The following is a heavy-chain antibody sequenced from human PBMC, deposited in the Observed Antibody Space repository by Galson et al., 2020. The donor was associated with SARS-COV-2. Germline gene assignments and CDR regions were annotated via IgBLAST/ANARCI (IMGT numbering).Heavy chain of an antibody. J-gene: IGHJ3*02. V-gene: IGHV3-23*01. Sequence: SNYAMHWVRQAPGKGLEWVAIISDSGESAYYADSVKGRFTISRDNLKNTVYLHMSSLRAEDTAIYYCAKDRKQWLERGGSEGLDMWGRGTVVTVSS. CDR3: AKDRKQWLERGGSEGLDM. D-gene: IGHD1-1*01. CDR2: ISDSGESA. CDR1: SNYA.